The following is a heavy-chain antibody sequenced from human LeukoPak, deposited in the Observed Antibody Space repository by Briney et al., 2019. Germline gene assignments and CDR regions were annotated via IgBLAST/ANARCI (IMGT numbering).Heavy chain of an antibody. CDR1: GVSISSNLW. V-gene: IGHV4-4*02. CDR2: IHHSGSI. Sequence: SETLSLTCAVSGVSISSNLWWTWVRQPPGKGLEWIAEIHHSGSINYNPSHKSRVTISVDKAKNQFSLNLNSVTAADTAVYYCARGGDRSFDYWGQGTLVTVSS. J-gene: IGHJ4*02. D-gene: IGHD3-10*01. CDR3: ARGGDRSFDY.